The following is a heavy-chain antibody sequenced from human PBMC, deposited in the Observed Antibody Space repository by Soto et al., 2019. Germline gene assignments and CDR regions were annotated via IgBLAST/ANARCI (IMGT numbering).Heavy chain of an antibody. D-gene: IGHD3-22*01. CDR1: GGTFSSYA. J-gene: IGHJ4*02. CDR3: AREGSSGHYYWSPYFDY. CDR2: IIPIFGTA. V-gene: IGHV1-69*13. Sequence: GASVKVSCKASGGTFSSYAISWVRQAPGQGLEWMGGIIPIFGTANYAQKFQGRVTITADESTSTAYMELGSLRSEDTAVYYCAREGSSGHYYWSPYFDYWGQGTLVTVSS.